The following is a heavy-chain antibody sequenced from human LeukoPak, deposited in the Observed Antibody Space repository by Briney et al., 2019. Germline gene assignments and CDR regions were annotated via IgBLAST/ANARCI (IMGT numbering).Heavy chain of an antibody. CDR1: GLTFSAYG. D-gene: IGHD3-3*01. CDR3: GSRFLEWLPKLLYDGY. CDR2: IHYDGTIT. J-gene: IGHJ4*02. V-gene: IGHV3-30*02. Sequence: GGSLRLSCAASGLTFSAYGMHWVRQAPGKGLEWVAFIHYDGTITYYADSVKGRFTISRDSSKNTLFLQMNSLGAEGTAVYYCGSRFLEWLPKLLYDGYWGQGTLVTVSS.